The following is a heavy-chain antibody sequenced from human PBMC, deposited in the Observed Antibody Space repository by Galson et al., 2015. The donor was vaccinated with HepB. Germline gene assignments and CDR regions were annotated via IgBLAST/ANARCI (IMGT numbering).Heavy chain of an antibody. D-gene: IGHD3-22*01. CDR3: ARLSSYYYDSSAFYQGGYFDL. CDR2: IHYSGSS. J-gene: IGHJ2*01. CDR1: GDFISDNS. Sequence: ETLSLTCTVSGDFISDNSWWSWIRQPPGEGLEWIGYIHYSGSSNQNPSLKSRVTISIDVSKSQFSLNRSSVTAADTAVYYCARLSSYYYDSSAFYQGGYFDLWGRGALVTVSS. V-gene: IGHV4-59*08.